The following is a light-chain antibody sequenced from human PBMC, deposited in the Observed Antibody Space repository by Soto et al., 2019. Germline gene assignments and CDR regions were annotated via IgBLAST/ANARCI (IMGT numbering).Light chain of an antibody. CDR1: QSVTSTY. J-gene: IGKJ5*01. CDR2: GAS. Sequence: FSLSLGALSLKKRERATLSCRASQSVTSTYLAWYQQKPGQAPRLLIYGASSRAIGIPDRFSGSVSGSDFILTINRLEPEDFAVYYCQQYCSSHTFGQGGRPEVK. V-gene: IGKV3-20*01. CDR3: QQYCSSHT.